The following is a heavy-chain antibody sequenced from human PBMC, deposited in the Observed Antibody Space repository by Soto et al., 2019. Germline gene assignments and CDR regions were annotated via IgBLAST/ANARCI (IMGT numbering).Heavy chain of an antibody. D-gene: IGHD4-17*01. CDR3: AREVMTSVTRGWFDP. CDR1: GGSLNSGGYF. CDR2: VYSGDIA. V-gene: IGHV4-31*03. J-gene: IGHJ5*02. Sequence: QVQLQESGPGLVRPSQTLSLTCTVSGGSLNSGGYFWSWIRQVPGKGLEWIGYVYSGDIAYYNPSLQSRVTLSRDTSKKQFSLTLTSVTAADTAIYFCAREVMTSVTRGWFDPWGQGTLVTVSS.